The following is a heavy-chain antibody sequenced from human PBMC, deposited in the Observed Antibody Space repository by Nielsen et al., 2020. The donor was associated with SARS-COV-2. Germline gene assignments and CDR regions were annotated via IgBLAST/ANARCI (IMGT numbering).Heavy chain of an antibody. CDR2: IWYDGSNK. Sequence: GESLNISCAASGFTFSSYGMHWVRQAPGKGLEWVAVIWYDGSNKYYADSVKGRFTISRDNSKNTLYLQMNSLRAEDTAVYYCARSSGLLRYFDWWDAFDIWGQGTMVTVSS. D-gene: IGHD3-9*01. J-gene: IGHJ3*02. V-gene: IGHV3-33*01. CDR1: GFTFSSYG. CDR3: ARSSGLLRYFDWWDAFDI.